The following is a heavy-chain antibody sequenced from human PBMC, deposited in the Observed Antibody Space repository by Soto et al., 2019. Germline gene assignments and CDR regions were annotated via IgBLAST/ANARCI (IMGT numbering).Heavy chain of an antibody. CDR1: GGSFSGYY. J-gene: IGHJ2*01. D-gene: IGHD3-9*01. Sequence: QVQLQQWGAGPLRPLETLSLTCGVSGGSFSGYYWAWIRQSPGKGMEWIGEITDRGSINYNPSLKSRVSISVDTSKNHYSLNLVSVTAADTAVYYCARESHDSLTGPPWVWYFDLWGRGTLVTVSS. CDR2: ITDRGSI. CDR3: ARESHDSLTGPPWVWYFDL. V-gene: IGHV4-34*01.